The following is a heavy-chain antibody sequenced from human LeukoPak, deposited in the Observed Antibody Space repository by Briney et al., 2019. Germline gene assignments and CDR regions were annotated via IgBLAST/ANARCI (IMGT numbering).Heavy chain of an antibody. V-gene: IGHV1-2*02. CDR2: INPNSGGT. D-gene: IGHD4-17*01. CDR3: ARALPLIYGDYDY. J-gene: IGHJ4*02. CDR1: GYTFTGYY. Sequence: ASVKVSCKASGYTFTGYYMHWVRQAPGQGLEWMGWINPNSGGTNYAQKFQGRVTMTRDTSISTAYMELSRLRSDDTAVYYCARALPLIYGDYDYWGQGTLVTVSS.